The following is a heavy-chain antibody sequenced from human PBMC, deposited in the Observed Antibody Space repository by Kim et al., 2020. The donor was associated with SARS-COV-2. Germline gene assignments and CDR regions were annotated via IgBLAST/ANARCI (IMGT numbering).Heavy chain of an antibody. V-gene: IGHV4-39*07. CDR1: GGSISSSSYY. CDR2: MYYSGST. J-gene: IGHJ3*02. CDR3: ARDPGRRWELLNAFDI. Sequence: SETLSLTCTVSGGSISSSSYYWGWIRQPPGKGLEWIGSMYYSGSTYYNPSLKSRVTISVDTSKNQFSLKLSSVTAADTAVYYCARDPGRRWELLNAFDIWGQGTMVTVSS. D-gene: IGHD1-26*01.